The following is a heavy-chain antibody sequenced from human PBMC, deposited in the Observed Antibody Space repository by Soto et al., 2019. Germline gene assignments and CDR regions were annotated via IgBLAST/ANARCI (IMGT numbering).Heavy chain of an antibody. CDR1: GYSFTSYW. Sequence: PGESLKISCKGSGYSFTSYWIGWVRQMPGKGLEWMGIIYPGDSDTRYSPSFQGQVTIPADKSISTAYLQWSSLKASDTAMYYCARQTRIAAAGTVDYYYYYGMDGWGQGTTVTVSS. CDR2: IYPGDSDT. V-gene: IGHV5-51*01. D-gene: IGHD6-13*01. CDR3: ARQTRIAAAGTVDYYYYYGMDG. J-gene: IGHJ6*02.